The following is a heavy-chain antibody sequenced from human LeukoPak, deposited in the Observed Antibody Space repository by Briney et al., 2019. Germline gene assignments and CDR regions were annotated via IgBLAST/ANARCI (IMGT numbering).Heavy chain of an antibody. CDR1: VYPFTVYY. Sequence: ASVNVSCKSSVYPFTVYYMHWLRQAPGQGPGWVGWINPNSGGANYAQIFQGRVTMTRDTSISTVYMQLSGLRSDDTAVYYCARHIASSGYYYLFDYWGQGTLVTVSS. CDR2: INPNSGGA. V-gene: IGHV1-2*02. J-gene: IGHJ4*02. D-gene: IGHD3-22*01. CDR3: ARHIASSGYYYLFDY.